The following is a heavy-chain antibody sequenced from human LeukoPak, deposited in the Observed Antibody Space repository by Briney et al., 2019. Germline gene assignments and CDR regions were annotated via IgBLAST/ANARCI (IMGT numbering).Heavy chain of an antibody. CDR3: AKDHNDFWSGYPPN. Sequence: GGSLRLSCAASGFTFSSYAMSWVRQAPGKGPEWVSAISGSGGSTYYADSVKGRFTISRDNSKNTLYLQMNSLRAEDTAVYYCAKDHNDFWSGYPPNWGQGTLVTVSS. V-gene: IGHV3-23*01. J-gene: IGHJ4*02. CDR1: GFTFSSYA. CDR2: ISGSGGST. D-gene: IGHD3-3*01.